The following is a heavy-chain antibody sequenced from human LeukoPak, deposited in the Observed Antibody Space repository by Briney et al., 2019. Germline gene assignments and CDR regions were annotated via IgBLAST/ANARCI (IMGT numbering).Heavy chain of an antibody. D-gene: IGHD3-10*01. V-gene: IGHV1-2*06. CDR3: ARQVRGVTLFDY. CDR2: INPNSGGT. Sequence: ASVKVSCKASGYTFTGYYMHWVRQAPGQGLEWMGRINPNSGGTNYAQKFQGRVTMTRDTSISTAYMELSRLRSDDTAVYHCARQVRGVTLFDYWGQGTLVTVSS. J-gene: IGHJ4*02. CDR1: GYTFTGYY.